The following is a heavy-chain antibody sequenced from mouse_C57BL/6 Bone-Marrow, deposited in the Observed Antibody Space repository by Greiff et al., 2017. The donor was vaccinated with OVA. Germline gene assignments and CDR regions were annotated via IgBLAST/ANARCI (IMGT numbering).Heavy chain of an antibody. D-gene: IGHD1-1*01. J-gene: IGHJ3*01. CDR1: GYTFTSYW. CDR3: ASYEGFAY. V-gene: IGHV1-55*01. CDR2: IYPGSGST. Sequence: VQRVESGAELVKPGASVKMSCKASGYTFTSYWITWVKQRPGQGLEWIGDIYPGSGSTNYNEKFKSKATLTVDTSSSTAYMQLSSLTSEDSAVYYCASYEGFAYWGQGTLVTVSA.